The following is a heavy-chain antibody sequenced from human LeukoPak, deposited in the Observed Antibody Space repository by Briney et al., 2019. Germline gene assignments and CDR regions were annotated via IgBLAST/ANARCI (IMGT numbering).Heavy chain of an antibody. D-gene: IGHD3-10*01. CDR1: GFTFSNYA. CDR3: ARDRVTMVRGVNYYFDY. J-gene: IGHJ4*02. CDR2: ISSSADNT. Sequence: EGSLRLSCAASGFTFSNYAMSWVRQAPGKGLEWVSSISSSADNTYHADSVKGRFTISRDNSKNTLYLQMNSLRAEDTAVYYCARDRVTMVRGVNYYFDYWGQGTLVTVSS. V-gene: IGHV3-23*01.